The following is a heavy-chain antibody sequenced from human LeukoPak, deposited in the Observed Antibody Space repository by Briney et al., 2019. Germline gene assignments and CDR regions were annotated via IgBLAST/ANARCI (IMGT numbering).Heavy chain of an antibody. V-gene: IGHV3-30*02. CDR2: IPYDGTNK. CDR1: GFTFSSYG. Sequence: GGSLRLSCAVCGFTFSSYGMHWLRQAPGKGLEWVALIPYDGTNKYYADSVKGRFTISRDNSKNTLYLQMHSLRAEDTAVYYCAKDLTTTVTTAIDCWGQGALVTVSS. D-gene: IGHD4-17*01. CDR3: AKDLTTTVTTAIDC. J-gene: IGHJ4*02.